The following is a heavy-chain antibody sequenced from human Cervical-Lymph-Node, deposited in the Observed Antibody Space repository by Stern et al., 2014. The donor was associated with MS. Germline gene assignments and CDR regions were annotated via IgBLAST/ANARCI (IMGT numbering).Heavy chain of an antibody. CDR3: AREGEYCSGSRCYPFLDY. V-gene: IGHV4-59*01. D-gene: IGHD2-15*01. Sequence: QVQLQESGPGLVKPSETLSLTCTVSGGSLRSYYWNWIRQAPGKGLEWLGFFHHTGSVNYTPSLSSRVAMSVDTSKNQFSLTVSSVTAADTAVYYCAREGEYCSGSRCYPFLDYWGQGTLVTVSS. CDR1: GGSLRSYY. J-gene: IGHJ4*02. CDR2: FHHTGSV.